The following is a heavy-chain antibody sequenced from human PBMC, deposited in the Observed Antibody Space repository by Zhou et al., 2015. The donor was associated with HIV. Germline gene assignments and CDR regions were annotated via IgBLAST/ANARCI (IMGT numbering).Heavy chain of an antibody. J-gene: IGHJ6*02. CDR2: ISGYNGNT. Sequence: QVQLVQSGAEVKKPGASVKVSCKVSGYTLTELSMHWVRQAPGKGLEWMGWISGYNGNTNYAHKLQGRVTMTTDTSTSTAYMELRSLRSDDTAVYYCASKGINYYYYGMDVWGQGTTVTVSS. CDR1: GYTLTELS. V-gene: IGHV1-18*01. CDR3: ASKGINYYYYGMDV. D-gene: IGHD1-14*01.